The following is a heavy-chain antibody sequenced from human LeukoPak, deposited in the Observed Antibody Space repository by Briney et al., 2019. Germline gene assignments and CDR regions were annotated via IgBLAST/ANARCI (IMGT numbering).Heavy chain of an antibody. Sequence: GGSLRLSCAASGFTFSSYAMSWVRQAPGKGLEWVSAISGSGGSTYYADSVKGRFTISRDNSKNTLYLQMNSLRAEDTAVYYCATGRGGVVIPNYWGQGTLVTVSS. J-gene: IGHJ4*02. CDR2: ISGSGGST. CDR1: GFTFSSYA. CDR3: ATGRGGVVIPNY. V-gene: IGHV3-23*01. D-gene: IGHD3-3*01.